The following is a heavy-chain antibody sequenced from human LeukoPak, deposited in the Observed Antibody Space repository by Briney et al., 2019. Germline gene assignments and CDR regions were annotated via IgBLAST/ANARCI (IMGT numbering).Heavy chain of an antibody. CDR3: AKDSSYYDFWSGSYYFDY. CDR1: GFTFSSYA. J-gene: IGHJ4*02. CDR2: ISDSGGST. V-gene: IGHV3-23*01. D-gene: IGHD3-3*01. Sequence: GGSLRLSCAASGFTFSSYAMSWVRQAPGKGLEWVSAISDSGGSTYYADSVKGRFTIFRDNSKNTLYLQMNSLRAEDTAVYYCAKDSSYYDFWSGSYYFDYWGQGTLVTVSS.